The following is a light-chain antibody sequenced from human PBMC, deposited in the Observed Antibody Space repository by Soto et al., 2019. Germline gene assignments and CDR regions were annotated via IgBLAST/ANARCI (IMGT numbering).Light chain of an antibody. CDR1: QSISSW. Sequence: DIQMTQSPSTLCASVGDRVTITCRASQSISSWLAWYQQKPGEAPKLLIYDASALPRGVPSRFSGSGSGTKFTLTIASLQPDDFATYYCQQYETFSGTFGPGTKVDI. V-gene: IGKV1-5*01. CDR3: QQYETFSGT. J-gene: IGKJ1*01. CDR2: DAS.